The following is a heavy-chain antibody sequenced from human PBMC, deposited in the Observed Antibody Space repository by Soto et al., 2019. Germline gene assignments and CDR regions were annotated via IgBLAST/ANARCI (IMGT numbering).Heavy chain of an antibody. CDR3: ARVHKNWFDS. Sequence: GESLKISCKASGYNFTAFWIHWVRQTPGKGLEWLGKIDPSDSYTNYSPSFEGHVTISTDKSTTTAFLQWSSLRASDTALYYCARVHKNWFDSWAQGTMVTVSS. V-gene: IGHV5-10-1*01. CDR1: GYNFTAFW. J-gene: IGHJ5*01. CDR2: IDPSDSYT.